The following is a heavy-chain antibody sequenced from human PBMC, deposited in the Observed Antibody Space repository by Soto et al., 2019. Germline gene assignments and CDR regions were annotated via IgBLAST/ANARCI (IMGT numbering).Heavy chain of an antibody. J-gene: IGHJ3*01. V-gene: IGHV1-46*01. CDR2: INPSDGNT. CDR1: GYTFTSYG. Sequence: ASVKVSCKASGYTFTSYGISWVRQAPGQGLEWMGRINPSDGNTSYAQKFQGRVTMTRDTSTTTVYMEVSSLRSEDTAVYYCALNAFDFWGQGTMVTVSS. CDR3: ALNAFDF.